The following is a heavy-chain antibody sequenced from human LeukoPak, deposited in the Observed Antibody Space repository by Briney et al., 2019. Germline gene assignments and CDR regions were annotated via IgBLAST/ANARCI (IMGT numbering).Heavy chain of an antibody. V-gene: IGHV1-46*01. Sequence: GASVKVSCKASGYTFTSYYMHWVRQAPGQGLEWMGIINPSGGSTSYAQKFQGRVTMTGDTSTSTVYMDLSSLRSEDTAVYYCARVHSIGYSYGYGWYYFDYWGQGTLVTVSS. CDR2: INPSGGST. J-gene: IGHJ4*02. CDR1: GYTFTSYY. D-gene: IGHD5-18*01. CDR3: ARVHSIGYSYGYGWYYFDY.